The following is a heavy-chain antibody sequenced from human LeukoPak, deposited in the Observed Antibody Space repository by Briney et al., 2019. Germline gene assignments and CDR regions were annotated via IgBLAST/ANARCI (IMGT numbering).Heavy chain of an antibody. CDR3: VSVYEYGGTLA. V-gene: IGHV4-59*11. D-gene: IGHD5-12*01. CDR1: GAPLTSHC. Sequence: NPSETLSSTCSVSGAPLTSHCWTGIRQSPGRGLEYIGHIYFSETTKYNPSLKSRATISADISKNQFSRSLRSVTAADTAVYYCVSVYEYGGTLAWGQGTQVLVSS. J-gene: IGHJ4*02. CDR2: IYFSETT.